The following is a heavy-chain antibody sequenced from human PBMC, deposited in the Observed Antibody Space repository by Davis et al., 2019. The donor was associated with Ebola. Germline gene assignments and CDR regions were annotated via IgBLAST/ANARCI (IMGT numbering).Heavy chain of an antibody. D-gene: IGHD6-19*01. CDR1: GFTFSSYG. V-gene: IGHV3-30*03. CDR3: ARDRYSSGFFDY. J-gene: IGHJ4*02. Sequence: GESLKISCAASGFTFSSYGMHWVRQAPGKGLEWVAVISYDGSNKYYADSVKGRFTISRDNSKNTLYLQMNSLRAEDTAVYYCARDRYSSGFFDYWGQGTLVTVSS. CDR2: ISYDGSNK.